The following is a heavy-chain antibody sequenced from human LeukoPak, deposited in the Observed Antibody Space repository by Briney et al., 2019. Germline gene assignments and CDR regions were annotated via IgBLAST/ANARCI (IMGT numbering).Heavy chain of an antibody. V-gene: IGHV3-73*01. Sequence: GGSLRLSCAASGFTFSSYMMTWVRQASGKGLEWVGRVRTKGNGYATQYAAPVKGRFTISRDDSKNTAYLQMNSLKTEDTAVYFCSSYDNSGYYYRNYWGQGTLVTVSS. CDR1: GFTFSSYM. D-gene: IGHD3-22*01. CDR3: SSYDNSGYYYRNY. J-gene: IGHJ4*02. CDR2: VRTKGNGYAT.